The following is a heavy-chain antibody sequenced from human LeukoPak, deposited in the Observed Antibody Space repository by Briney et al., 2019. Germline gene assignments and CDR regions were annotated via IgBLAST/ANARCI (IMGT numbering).Heavy chain of an antibody. V-gene: IGHV4-39*01. D-gene: IGHD6-19*01. CDR2: IYYSGST. J-gene: IGHJ4*02. CDR1: GGSISSSSYY. Sequence: PSETLSLTCTVSGGSISSSSYYWGWIRQPPGKGLEWIGSIYYSGSTYYNPSLKSRVTISVDTSKSQFSLKLSSVTAADTAVYYCARQWLAGPAIDYWGQGTLVAVSS. CDR3: ARQWLAGPAIDY.